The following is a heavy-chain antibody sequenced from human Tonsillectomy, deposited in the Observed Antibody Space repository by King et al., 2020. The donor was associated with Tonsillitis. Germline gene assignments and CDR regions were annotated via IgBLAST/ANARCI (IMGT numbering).Heavy chain of an antibody. J-gene: IGHJ4*02. D-gene: IGHD3/OR15-3a*01. CDR3: AKPGEFFDWILPPGY. CDR2: ISYDGSNK. V-gene: IGHV3-30*18. CDR1: GFTFSSYG. Sequence: VQLVESGGGVVQPGRSLRLSCAASGFTFSSYGMHWVRQAPGKGLEWVAVISYDGSNKYYADSVKGRFTISRDNSKNTLYLQMNSLRAEDTAVYYCAKPGEFFDWILPPGYWGQGSLVTVSS.